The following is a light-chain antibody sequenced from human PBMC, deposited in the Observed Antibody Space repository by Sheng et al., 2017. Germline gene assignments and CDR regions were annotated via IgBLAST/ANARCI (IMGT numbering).Light chain of an antibody. V-gene: IGKV3-11*01. CDR2: DAY. J-gene: IGKJ4*01. CDR3: QQHSNLVS. CDR1: QSVTTN. Sequence: LVLTQSPATLSLSPGERSHLLLSGPSQSVTTNLGWYQQRPGQAPRLLIYDAYKRATGIPARFSGSGSGTDFTLTINSLEPEDFAVYYCQQHSNLVSFGGGTKVEIK.